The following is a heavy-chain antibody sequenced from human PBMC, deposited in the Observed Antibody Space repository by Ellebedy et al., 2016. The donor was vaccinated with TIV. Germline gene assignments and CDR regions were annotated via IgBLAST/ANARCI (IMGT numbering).Heavy chain of an antibody. J-gene: IGHJ4*02. D-gene: IGHD2-15*01. Sequence: GESLKISCAASGFTFSSNTMNWVRQAPGKGLEWVSSISSSSYYKYYADSVKGRFTISRDNARNSLYLQMNSLRAEDTAVYYCAKGCGGSCYWEAYWGQGTLVTVSS. V-gene: IGHV3-21*01. CDR3: AKGCGGSCYWEAY. CDR1: GFTFSSNT. CDR2: ISSSSYYK.